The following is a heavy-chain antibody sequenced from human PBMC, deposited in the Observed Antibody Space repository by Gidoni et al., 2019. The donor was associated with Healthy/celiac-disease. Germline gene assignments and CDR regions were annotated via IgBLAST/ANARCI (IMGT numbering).Heavy chain of an antibody. CDR3: AKDRGRDGYNYLDY. V-gene: IGHV3-30*02. J-gene: IGHJ4*02. CDR2: IRYDGSNK. CDR1: GFTSSSYG. D-gene: IGHD5-12*01. Sequence: QVQLVESGGGVVQPGGSLRLSCAASGFTSSSYGMHWVRQAPGKGLEWVAFIRYDGSNKYYADSVKGRFTISRDNSKNTLYLQMNSLRAEDTAVYYCAKDRGRDGYNYLDYWGQGTLVTVSS.